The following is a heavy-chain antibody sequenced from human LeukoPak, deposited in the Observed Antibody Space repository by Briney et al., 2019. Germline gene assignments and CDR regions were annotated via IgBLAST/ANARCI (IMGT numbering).Heavy chain of an antibody. CDR1: GFSFDDYA. V-gene: IGHV3-9*01. CDR2: ISWKSGSE. D-gene: IGHD3-22*01. Sequence: GGSLRPSCAASGFSFDDYAMHWLRQAPGKGLKWVSGISWKSGSEGYADSVKGRFTISRDNAKNSLYLQMNSLRAEDTAVYYCARGVDYYDSGGTIYYWGQGTLVTVSS. CDR3: ARGVDYYDSGGTIYY. J-gene: IGHJ4*02.